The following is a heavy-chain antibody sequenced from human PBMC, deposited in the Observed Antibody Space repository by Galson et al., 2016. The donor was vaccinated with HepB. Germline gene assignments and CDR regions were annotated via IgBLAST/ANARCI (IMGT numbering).Heavy chain of an antibody. Sequence: SLRLSCAASGFTFTTSVFHWVCQAPGKGLEWVAAISHDGNGKFYADSLKGRFTISRDNSKNALYLQINSLRAEDTALYYCAREGFSSGHCGRFDSWGQGTLVTVSS. CDR3: AREGFSSGHCGRFDS. J-gene: IGHJ4*02. V-gene: IGHV3-30*01. CDR1: GFTFTTSV. CDR2: ISHDGNGK. D-gene: IGHD6-19*01.